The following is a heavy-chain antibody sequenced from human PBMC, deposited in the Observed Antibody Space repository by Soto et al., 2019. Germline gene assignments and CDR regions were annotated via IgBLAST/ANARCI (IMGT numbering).Heavy chain of an antibody. D-gene: IGHD6-19*01. V-gene: IGHV3-7*01. CDR1: GFRFSGYW. Sequence: EVQLVESGGDLVQPGGSLRLSCAASGFRFSGYWMSWVRQAPGKGLEWVANINPDGSSKHYVDSVRGRFTISRDNAKNSVALAINNLRAEDKAEYYCARPHLIVAGNVYFEHWGQGTLVTVSS. CDR3: ARPHLIVAGNVYFEH. CDR2: INPDGSSK. J-gene: IGHJ1*01.